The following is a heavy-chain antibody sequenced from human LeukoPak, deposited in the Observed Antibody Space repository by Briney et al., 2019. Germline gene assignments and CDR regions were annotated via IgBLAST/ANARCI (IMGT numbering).Heavy chain of an antibody. Sequence: PGGSLRLSCAASGFTFSSYAMNWVPQAPGKGLEWVSSNIGSGGNAYYGDSVKGRFTISRDNSKNTLYLQMNSLRAEDTAVYYCAKADQYSSSWKYYYYYYMDVWGKRTPVTVSS. J-gene: IGHJ6*03. V-gene: IGHV3-23*01. CDR2: NIGSGGNA. D-gene: IGHD6-13*01. CDR1: GFTFSSYA. CDR3: AKADQYSSSWKYYYYYYMDV.